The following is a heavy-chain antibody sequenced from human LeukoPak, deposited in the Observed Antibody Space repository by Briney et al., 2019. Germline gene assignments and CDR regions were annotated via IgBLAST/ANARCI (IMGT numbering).Heavy chain of an antibody. V-gene: IGHV3-7*03. Sequence: QPGGSLRLSCVASGFTFGKYWMSWVRRAPGKGLEWVANIKLDGSEKNYVDSVKGRFTISRDNTKNSLYLQMNSLRTEDTAVFYCARDQYDTWSRRGNFDSWGQGTLVIVSS. J-gene: IGHJ4*02. CDR3: ARDQYDTWSRRGNFDS. CDR2: IKLDGSEK. D-gene: IGHD3-3*01. CDR1: GFTFGKYW.